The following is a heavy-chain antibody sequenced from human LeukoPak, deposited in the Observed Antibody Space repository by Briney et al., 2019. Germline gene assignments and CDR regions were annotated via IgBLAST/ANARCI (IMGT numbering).Heavy chain of an antibody. Sequence: SETLSLTCTVSGGSIYTSSYFWGWIRQPPGKGLEWIGSVYYSGSTYYNPSLKSRVTISVDTSKNQFSLKLSSVTAADTAVYYCARSYSSGWYFYWFDPWGQGTLVTVSS. CDR3: ARSYSSGWYFYWFDP. D-gene: IGHD6-19*01. V-gene: IGHV4-39*01. J-gene: IGHJ5*02. CDR1: GGSIYTSSYF. CDR2: VYYSGST.